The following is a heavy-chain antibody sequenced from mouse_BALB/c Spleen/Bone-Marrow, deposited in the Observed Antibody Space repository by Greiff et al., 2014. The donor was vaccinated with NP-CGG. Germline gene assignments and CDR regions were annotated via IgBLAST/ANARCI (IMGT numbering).Heavy chain of an antibody. Sequence: EVQLQQSGAELVKPGASVKLSCTASGFNIKDIYIHWVKRRPEQGLEWIGRIDPANGYTKYDPKFQGKATITADTSSNTVYLQLSSMRSEAAAVDYCASDRNDWYFDVWGAGTTVTVSS. CDR3: ASDRNDWYFDV. J-gene: IGHJ1*01. CDR1: GFNIKDIY. D-gene: IGHD2-14*01. V-gene: IGHV14-3*02. CDR2: IDPANGYT.